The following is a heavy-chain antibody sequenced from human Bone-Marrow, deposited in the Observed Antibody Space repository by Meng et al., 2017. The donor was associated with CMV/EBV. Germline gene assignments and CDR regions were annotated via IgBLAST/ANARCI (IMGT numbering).Heavy chain of an antibody. CDR1: GFTFSDYY. V-gene: IGHV3-11*01. Sequence: GGSLRLSCAASGFTFSDYYMSWIRQAPGKGLEWVSYISSSGSTIYYADSVKGRFTISRDNAKNSLYLQMNSLRAENTAVYYCARDSGYCSGGSCHFDYWGQGTLVTVSS. J-gene: IGHJ4*02. CDR3: ARDSGYCSGGSCHFDY. CDR2: ISSSGSTI. D-gene: IGHD2-15*01.